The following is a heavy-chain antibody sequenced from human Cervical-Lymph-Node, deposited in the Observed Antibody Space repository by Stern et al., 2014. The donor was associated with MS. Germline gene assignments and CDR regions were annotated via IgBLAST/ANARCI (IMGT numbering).Heavy chain of an antibody. CDR1: GYTLSEIS. Sequence: QVQLVQSGAEVKKPGASVNVSCKVSGYTLSEISLHWVRPAPGKGLEWMGGFDPEHGEARYAQKFRGRVAMAEDRSTDTAYMELSSVRSEATAVYYCATHRGRVTYYYGMDVWGQGTTVTVSS. J-gene: IGHJ6*02. CDR3: ATHRGRVTYYYGMDV. CDR2: FDPEHGEA. D-gene: IGHD2-21*02. V-gene: IGHV1-24*01.